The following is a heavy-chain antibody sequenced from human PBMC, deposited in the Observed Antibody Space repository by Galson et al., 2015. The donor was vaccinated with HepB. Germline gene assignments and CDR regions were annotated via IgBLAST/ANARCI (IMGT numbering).Heavy chain of an antibody. CDR3: ARDLGIVVVPDALGGGYYYYGMDV. CDR2: INAYNGHT. Sequence: SVKVPCKASGYTFRSYGINWVRQAPGQGLEWMGWINAYNGHTNYAQKLQGRVTMTTDTSTSTAYMELRSLRSDDTAVYYCARDLGIVVVPDALGGGYYYYGMDVWGQGTTVTVSS. D-gene: IGHD2-2*03. J-gene: IGHJ6*02. V-gene: IGHV1-18*01. CDR1: GYTFRSYG.